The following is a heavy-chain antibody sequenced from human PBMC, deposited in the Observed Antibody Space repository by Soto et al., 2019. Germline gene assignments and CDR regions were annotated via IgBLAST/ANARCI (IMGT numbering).Heavy chain of an antibody. D-gene: IGHD3-10*01. J-gene: IGHJ5*02. V-gene: IGHV4-30-2*01. CDR2: IYHSGST. Sequence: SLTCAVSGGSISSGGYSWSWIRQPPGKGLEWIGYIYHSGSTYYNPSLKSRVTISVDRSKNQFSLKLSSVTAADTAVYYCARAPVRGVIITGWFDPWGQGTLVTVSS. CDR1: GGSISSGGYS. CDR3: ARAPVRGVIITGWFDP.